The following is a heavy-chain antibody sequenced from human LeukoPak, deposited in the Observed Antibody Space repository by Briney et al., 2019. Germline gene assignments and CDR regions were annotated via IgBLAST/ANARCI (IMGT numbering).Heavy chain of an antibody. CDR1: GGTFSSYA. Sequence: SVKVSCKASGGTFSSYAISWVRQAPGQGLEWMGGIIPIFGTANYAQKFQGRVTITTDESTSTAYMELSSLRSEDTAVYYYARVNYDSSGYWNYYFDYWGQGTLVTVSS. CDR2: IIPIFGTA. V-gene: IGHV1-69*05. CDR3: ARVNYDSSGYWNYYFDY. J-gene: IGHJ4*02. D-gene: IGHD3-22*01.